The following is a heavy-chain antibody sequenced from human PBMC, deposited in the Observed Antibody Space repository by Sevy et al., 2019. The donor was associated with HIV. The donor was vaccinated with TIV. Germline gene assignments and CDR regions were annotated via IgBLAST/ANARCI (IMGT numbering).Heavy chain of an antibody. J-gene: IGHJ6*02. CDR3: ARSNPDGYNYSYYYGMDV. CDR1: GDTFGNYA. Sequence: ASVKVSCKASGDTFGNYAIAWVRQAPGQGLEWVGGIIPVFGSANSAQKFQDRVTITADVSTSTASMELRRLRSEDTAVYYCARSNPDGYNYSYYYGMDVWGQGTTVTVSS. V-gene: IGHV1-69*13. CDR2: IIPVFGSA. D-gene: IGHD5-12*01.